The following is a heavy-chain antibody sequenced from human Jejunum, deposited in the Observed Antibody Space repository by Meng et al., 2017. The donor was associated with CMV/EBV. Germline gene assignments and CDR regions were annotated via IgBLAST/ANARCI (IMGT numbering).Heavy chain of an antibody. CDR2: LGSSGNIF. V-gene: IGHV3-11*01. CDR3: AREPRRWTGGVVVVPLDF. J-gene: IGHJ4*02. D-gene: IGHD3-22*01. CDR1: FIFRAHY. Sequence: FIFRAHYVSWLRRAPGKGPQWISYLGSSGNIFYSTASVKRQFTVSRNNARDSLSLQLDSLSVEDTAIYYCAREPRRWTGGVVVVPLDFWGRGTLVTVSS.